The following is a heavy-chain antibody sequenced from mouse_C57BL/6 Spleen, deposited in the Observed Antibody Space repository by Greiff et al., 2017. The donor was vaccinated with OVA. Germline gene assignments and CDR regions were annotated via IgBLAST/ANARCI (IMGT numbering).Heavy chain of an antibody. CDR2: IDPSDRET. CDR3: ARSGGSSSWFAY. J-gene: IGHJ3*01. Sequence: VQLQQPGAELVRPGSSVKLSCKASGYTFTSYWMHWVKQRPIQGLEWIGNIDPSDRETHYNQKFKDKATLTVDKSSSTAYMQLSSLTSEDSAVYYCARSGGSSSWFAYWGQGTLVTVSA. D-gene: IGHD1-1*01. CDR1: GYTFTSYW. V-gene: IGHV1-52*01.